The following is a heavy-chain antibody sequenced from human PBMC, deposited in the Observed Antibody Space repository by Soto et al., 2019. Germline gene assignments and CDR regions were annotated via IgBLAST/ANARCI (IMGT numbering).Heavy chain of an antibody. D-gene: IGHD2-2*01. V-gene: IGHV3-33*01. J-gene: IGHJ5*02. CDR3: ARELYQLPRVGNWFDP. CDR1: GFTFSSYG. Sequence: GGSLRLSCAASGFTFSSYGMHWVRQAPGKGLEWVAVIWYDGSNKYYADSVKGRFTISRDNSKNTLYLQMNSLRAEDTAVYYCARELYQLPRVGNWFDPWGQGTLVTVSS. CDR2: IWYDGSNK.